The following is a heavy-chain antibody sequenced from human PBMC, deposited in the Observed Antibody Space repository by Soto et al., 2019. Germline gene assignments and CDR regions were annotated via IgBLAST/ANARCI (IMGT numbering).Heavy chain of an antibody. Sequence: QLHLQESGSGLVKPSQTLSLTCAVSGGSISSGGYSWSWIRQPPGKGLEWIGYIYHSGSTYYNPSLKSRVTISVDRSKNQFSLKLSSVTAADTAVYYCARENNVLPGGYFDYWGQGTLVTVSS. V-gene: IGHV4-30-2*01. CDR2: IYHSGST. CDR3: ARENNVLPGGYFDY. CDR1: GGSISSGGYS. D-gene: IGHD3-10*01. J-gene: IGHJ4*02.